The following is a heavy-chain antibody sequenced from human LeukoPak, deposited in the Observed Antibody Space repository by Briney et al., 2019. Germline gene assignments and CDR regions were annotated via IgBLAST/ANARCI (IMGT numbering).Heavy chain of an antibody. J-gene: IGHJ4*02. CDR3: AKGSYYDSSGSFYFDY. V-gene: IGHV3-23*01. CDR1: GGSISSDSYY. D-gene: IGHD3-22*01. CDR2: ISGSGDNT. Sequence: ETLSLTCTVSGGSISSDSYYWSWIRQAPGKGLEWVSGISGSGDNTYYADSVKGRFTISRDNSKNTLYVQVNSLGTEDTAAYYCAKGSYYDSSGSFYFDYWGQGTLVTVSS.